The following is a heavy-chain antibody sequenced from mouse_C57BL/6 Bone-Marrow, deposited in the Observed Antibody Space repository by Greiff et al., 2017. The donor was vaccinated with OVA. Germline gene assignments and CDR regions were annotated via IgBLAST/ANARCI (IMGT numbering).Heavy chain of an antibody. J-gene: IGHJ2*01. Sequence: EVHLVESEAGLVQPGSSMKLSCTASGFTFSDYYMAWVRQVPEKGLEWVANINYDGSSTYYLDFLKSRFIISRDNAKNILYLLMSSLKSEDTATYYCARGPLYYRSSYYFDYWGQGTTLTVSS. CDR1: GFTFSDYY. D-gene: IGHD1-1*01. CDR2: INYDGSST. CDR3: ARGPLYYRSSYYFDY. V-gene: IGHV5-16*01.